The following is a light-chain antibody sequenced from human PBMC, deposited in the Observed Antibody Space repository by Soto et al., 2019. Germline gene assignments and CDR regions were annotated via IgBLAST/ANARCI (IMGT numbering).Light chain of an antibody. CDR2: DAS. V-gene: IGKV3-11*01. Sequence: EIVLTQSPATLSLSPGERATLSCRASQSVSSYLSWYQQQHCQAPMLLIYDASHRATGIPARFSGSGSGTDLTLTISRLEPADFAAYYCQQRSNWPLTFVGGTKVEIK. J-gene: IGKJ4*01. CDR3: QQRSNWPLT. CDR1: QSVSSY.